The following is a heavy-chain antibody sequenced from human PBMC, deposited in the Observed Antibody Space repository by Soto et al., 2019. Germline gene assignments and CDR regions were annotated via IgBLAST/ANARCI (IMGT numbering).Heavy chain of an antibody. CDR1: GFTFSSYW. CDR2: INSDGSST. D-gene: IGHD6-13*01. J-gene: IGHJ4*02. Sequence: GGSLRISCAASGFTFSSYWMHWVRQAPGKGLVWVSRINSDGSSTSYADSVKGRFTISRDNAKNTLYLQMNSLRAEDTAVYYCARGAPRASTWYVYWGQGTLVTVSS. V-gene: IGHV3-74*01. CDR3: ARGAPRASTWYVY.